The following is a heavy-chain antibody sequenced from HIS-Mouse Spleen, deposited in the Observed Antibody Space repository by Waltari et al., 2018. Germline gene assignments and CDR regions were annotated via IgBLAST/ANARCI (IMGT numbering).Heavy chain of an antibody. CDR3: AREIPYSSSWYDWYFDL. J-gene: IGHJ2*01. CDR1: GGSISSSSYS. D-gene: IGHD6-13*01. Sequence: QLQLQESGPGLVKPSETLSLTCTVSGGSISSSSYSWGWIRQPPGKGLAWSGRIYYSGSRYYNPSLRSRGTISVDTSKNQFSLKLSSVTAADTAVYYCAREIPYSSSWYDWYFDLWGRGTLVTVSS. V-gene: IGHV4-39*07. CDR2: IYYSGSR.